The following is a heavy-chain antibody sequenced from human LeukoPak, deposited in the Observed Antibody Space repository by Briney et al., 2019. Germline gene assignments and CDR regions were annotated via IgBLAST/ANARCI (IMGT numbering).Heavy chain of an antibody. J-gene: IGHJ5*02. V-gene: IGHV4-31*03. CDR1: GGSISSGGYY. CDR3: ARERYMAAAGTRWFDP. CDR2: IYYSGST. D-gene: IGHD6-13*01. Sequence: PSQTLSLTCTVSGGSISSGGYYWSWIRQHPGKGLEWIGYIYYSGSTYYNPSLKSRVTISVDTSKNQFSLKLSSVTAADTAVYYCARERYMAAAGTRWFDPWGQGTLVTVSS.